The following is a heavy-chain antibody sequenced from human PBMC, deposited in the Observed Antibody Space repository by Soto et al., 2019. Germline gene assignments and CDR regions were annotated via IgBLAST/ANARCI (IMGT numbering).Heavy chain of an antibody. CDR1: GFTFSSYA. CDR3: AKGSASSRPYYFDY. J-gene: IGHJ4*02. Sequence: GSLRLSCAASGFTFSSYAMSWVRQSPGKGLEWVSAITGSGGDTYHADSVKGRFTISRDNSKNTLYLQMNGLKAEDTAVYYCAKGSASSRPYYFDYWGQGTLVTVSS. V-gene: IGHV3-23*01. CDR2: ITGSGGDT. D-gene: IGHD6-13*01.